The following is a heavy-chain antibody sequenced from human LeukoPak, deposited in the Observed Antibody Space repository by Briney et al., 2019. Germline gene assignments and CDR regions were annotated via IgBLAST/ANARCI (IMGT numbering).Heavy chain of an antibody. Sequence: PGRSLRLSCAASGFTFDDYAMPWVRQAPGKGLEWVSGISWNSGSIGYADSVKGRFTISRDNVKNSLYLQMNSLRAEDTALYYCAKDRNDFWSGYLDYWGQGTLVTVSS. J-gene: IGHJ4*02. CDR2: ISWNSGSI. CDR1: GFTFDDYA. V-gene: IGHV3-9*01. CDR3: AKDRNDFWSGYLDY. D-gene: IGHD3-3*01.